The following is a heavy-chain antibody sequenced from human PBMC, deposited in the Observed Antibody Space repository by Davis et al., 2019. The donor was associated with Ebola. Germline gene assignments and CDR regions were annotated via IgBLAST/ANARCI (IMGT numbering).Heavy chain of an antibody. Sequence: PGGSLRLSCAASGFTFSNAWMSWVRQAPGKGLEWVGRIKSKTDGGTTDYAAPVKGRFTISRDDSKNTLYLQMNSLKTEDTAVYYCTTSVGKTYYDILTGYQRGLSYYYGMDVWGQGTTVTVSS. V-gene: IGHV3-15*01. CDR2: IKSKTDGGTT. CDR1: GFTFSNAW. D-gene: IGHD3-9*01. CDR3: TTSVGKTYYDILTGYQRGLSYYYGMDV. J-gene: IGHJ6*02.